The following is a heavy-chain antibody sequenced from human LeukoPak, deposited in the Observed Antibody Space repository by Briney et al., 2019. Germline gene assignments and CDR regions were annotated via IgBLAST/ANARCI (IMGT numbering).Heavy chain of an antibody. CDR1: GDSISTDIYY. Sequence: PSETLSLTCTVSGDSISTDIYYWGWIRQPPGKGLEWIGSVYYTGITHYHPSLNTRVTMSVDTSKNQFSLKLSSVTGADTAVYYCARHSGSRLHTISLRQFDCWGQGTLVTVSS. V-gene: IGHV4-39*01. CDR2: VYYTGIT. CDR3: ARHSGSRLHTISLRQFDC. D-gene: IGHD3-9*01. J-gene: IGHJ4*02.